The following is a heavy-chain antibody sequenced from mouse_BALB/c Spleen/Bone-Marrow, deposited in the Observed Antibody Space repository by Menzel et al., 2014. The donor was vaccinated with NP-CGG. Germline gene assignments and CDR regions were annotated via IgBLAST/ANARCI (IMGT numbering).Heavy chain of an antibody. CDR1: GFNIKDTY. Sequence: SGAELVKPGASVKLSCTASGFNIKDTYMHWVKQRPGQGLEWIGRIDPANGNTKYDPKFQGKATITADTSSNTAYLQLSSLTSEDTAVYYCAMYYYGSSLFAYWGQGTLVTVSA. V-gene: IGHV14-3*02. D-gene: IGHD1-1*01. CDR2: IDPANGNT. J-gene: IGHJ3*01. CDR3: AMYYYGSSLFAY.